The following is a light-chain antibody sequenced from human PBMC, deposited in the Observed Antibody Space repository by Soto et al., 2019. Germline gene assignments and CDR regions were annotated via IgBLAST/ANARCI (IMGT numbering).Light chain of an antibody. CDR2: DAS. CDR1: QTVRNNY. Sequence: EFVLTQSPGTLSLSPGERATLSCRASQTVRNNYLAWYQQKPGQAPRLLIYDASSRATGIPDRFSGGGSGTDFTITISRREAEDFAVYYCQQSSSYPFTFGGGTKVEIK. CDR3: QQSSSYPFT. J-gene: IGKJ4*01. V-gene: IGKV3-20*01.